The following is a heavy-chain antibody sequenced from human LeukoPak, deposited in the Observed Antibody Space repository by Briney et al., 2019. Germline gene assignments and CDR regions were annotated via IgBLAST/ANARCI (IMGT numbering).Heavy chain of an antibody. J-gene: IGHJ6*02. CDR3: ARNEFAAAAGYYYYYYYGMDV. CDR2: ISAYNGNT. D-gene: IGHD6-13*01. V-gene: IGHV1-18*01. CDR1: GYTFTSYG. Sequence: GASVKLSCKASGYTFTSYGISWVRQAPGQGLEWMGWISAYNGNTNYAQKLQGRVTMTTDTSTSTAYMELRSLRSDDTAVYYCARNEFAAAAGYYYYYYYGMDVWGQGTTVTVSS.